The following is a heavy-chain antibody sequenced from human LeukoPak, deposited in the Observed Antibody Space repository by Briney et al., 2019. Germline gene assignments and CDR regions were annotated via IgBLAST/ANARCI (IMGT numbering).Heavy chain of an antibody. D-gene: IGHD3-3*01. CDR2: ISAYNGNT. CDR3: ARGPYDFWSGYYSLPIDY. V-gene: IGHV1-18*01. J-gene: IGHJ4*02. Sequence: ASVKVSCKASGYTFTSYGISWVRQAPGQGLEWMGWISAYNGNTNYAQRLQGRVTMTTDTSTSTAYMELRSLRSDDTAVYYCARGPYDFWSGYYSLPIDYWGQGTLVTVSS. CDR1: GYTFTSYG.